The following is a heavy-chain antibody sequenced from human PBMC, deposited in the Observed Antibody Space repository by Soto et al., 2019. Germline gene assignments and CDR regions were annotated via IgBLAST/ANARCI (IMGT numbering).Heavy chain of an antibody. CDR2: INHSGST. V-gene: IGHV4-34*01. CDR1: GGAFSRYY. CDR3: ARGTSGYIVVVVDDTGHYYAFDI. D-gene: IGHD2-15*01. J-gene: IGHJ3*02. Sequence: SETLSLTCAGDGGAFSRYYGSGMRHPPWEVLEWIGEINHSGSTNYNPSLQSRVTISVDTSKNQFSLKLSSVTAADTAVYYCARGTSGYIVVVVDDTGHYYAFDILGQGTMVT.